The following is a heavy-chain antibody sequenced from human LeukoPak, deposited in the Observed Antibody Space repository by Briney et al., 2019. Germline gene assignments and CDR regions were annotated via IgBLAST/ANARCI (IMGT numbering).Heavy chain of an antibody. CDR3: ARTELTGDLVFDY. V-gene: IGHV1-69*02. Sequence: SVKVSCKASGGTFSSYTISWVRQAPGQGLEWMGRIIPILGIANYAQKFQGRVTITADKSTSTAYLELSSLRSEDTAVYYCARTELTGDLVFDYWGQGTLVTVSS. D-gene: IGHD7-27*01. CDR2: IIPILGIA. CDR1: GGTFSSYT. J-gene: IGHJ4*02.